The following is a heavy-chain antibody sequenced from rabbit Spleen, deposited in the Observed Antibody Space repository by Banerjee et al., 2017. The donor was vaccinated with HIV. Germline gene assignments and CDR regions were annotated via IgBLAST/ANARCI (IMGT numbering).Heavy chain of an antibody. V-gene: IGHV1S40*01. Sequence: QSLEESGGDLVKPEGSLALTCTASGFSFSSNYDMSWVRQAPGKGLEWIGCIYTGSGSTYYASWAKGRFIMSRASSTTVTLQMTSLTAADTATYFCARDLVTVIGWNFNLWGPGTLVTVS. CDR3: ARDLVTVIGWNFNL. CDR1: GFSFSSNYD. D-gene: IGHD5-1*01. J-gene: IGHJ4*01. CDR2: IYTGSGST.